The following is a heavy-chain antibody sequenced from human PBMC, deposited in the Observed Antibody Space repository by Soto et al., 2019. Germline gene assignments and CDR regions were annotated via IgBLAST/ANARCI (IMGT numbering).Heavy chain of an antibody. Sequence: PGGSLRLSCAASGFTFSSYAMSWVRQAPGKGLEWVSAISGSGGSTYYADSVKGRFTISRDNSKNTLYLQMNSLRAEDTALYYCAKSITIINYGMDVWGQGTTVTVSS. CDR2: ISGSGGST. D-gene: IGHD3-3*01. CDR3: AKSITIINYGMDV. J-gene: IGHJ6*02. CDR1: GFTFSSYA. V-gene: IGHV3-23*01.